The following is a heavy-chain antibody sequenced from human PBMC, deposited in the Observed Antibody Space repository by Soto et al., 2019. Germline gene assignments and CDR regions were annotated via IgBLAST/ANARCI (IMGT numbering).Heavy chain of an antibody. Sequence: GGSLRLSCAASGFTFSSYGMHWVRQAPGKGLEWVAVIWYDGSNKYYADSVKGRFTISRDNSKNTLYLQMNSLRAEDTAVYYFARDPIAAAGTVYWGQGTLVTVFS. J-gene: IGHJ4*02. D-gene: IGHD6-13*01. V-gene: IGHV3-33*01. CDR3: ARDPIAAAGTVY. CDR1: GFTFSSYG. CDR2: IWYDGSNK.